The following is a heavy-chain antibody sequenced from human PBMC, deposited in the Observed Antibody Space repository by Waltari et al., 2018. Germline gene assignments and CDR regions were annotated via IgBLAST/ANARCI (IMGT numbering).Heavy chain of an antibody. V-gene: IGHV1-18*04. CDR3: AREKGHVSMVPRYWFDP. CDR1: GDSFTSCG. D-gene: IGHD3-10*01. Sequence: QVQLVQSGAEVKEPGASVTVSCKVSGDSFTSCGNSWLRQAPGPGLEWMGLISAYNGNTNQAQKLQGRVTMTTDTSTSTAYMELGSLGSDDTAVYYCAREKGHVSMVPRYWFDPWGQGTLVTVSS. J-gene: IGHJ5*02. CDR2: ISAYNGNT.